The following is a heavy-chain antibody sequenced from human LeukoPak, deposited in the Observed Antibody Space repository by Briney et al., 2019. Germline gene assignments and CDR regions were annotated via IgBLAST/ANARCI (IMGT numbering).Heavy chain of an antibody. CDR2: IIPILGIA. CDR1: GGTFSSYA. J-gene: IGHJ5*02. CDR3: ARDLAAAGNNWFDP. Sequence: ASVKVSCKASGGTFSSYAISWVRQAPGQGLEWVGRIIPILGIANYAQKFQGRVTITADKSTSTAYMELSSLRSEDTAVYYCARDLAAAGNNWFDPWGQGTLVTVSS. V-gene: IGHV1-69*04. D-gene: IGHD6-13*01.